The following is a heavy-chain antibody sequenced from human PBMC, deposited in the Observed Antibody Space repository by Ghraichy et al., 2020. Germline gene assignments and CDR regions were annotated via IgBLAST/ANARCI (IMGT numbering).Heavy chain of an antibody. CDR3: ALSQYSSSSLKFDP. Sequence: GESLNISCKGSGFRFTSYWISWVRQTPGKGLEWMGRIDPSNSYTNYSPSFEGHVSISTDKSTNTVYLQWSGLKASDTAMYYCALSQYSSSSLKFDPWGQGTLVTVSS. D-gene: IGHD6-6*01. CDR1: GFRFTSYW. CDR2: IDPSNSYT. J-gene: IGHJ5*02. V-gene: IGHV5-10-1*01.